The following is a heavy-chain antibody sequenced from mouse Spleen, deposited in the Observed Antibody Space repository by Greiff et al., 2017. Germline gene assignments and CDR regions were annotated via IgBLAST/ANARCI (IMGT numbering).Heavy chain of an antibody. CDR3: ARQGYGNYVWYFDV. D-gene: IGHD2-10*02. CDR1: GFTFSDYY. V-gene: IGHV5-12*02. CDR2: ISNGGGST. J-gene: IGHJ1*01. Sequence: DVMLVESGGGLVQPGGSLKLSCATSGFTFSDYYMYWVRQTPEKRLEWVAYISNGGGSTYYPDTVKGRFTISRDNAKNTLYLQMSRLKSEDTAMYYCARQGYGNYVWYFDVWGAGTTVTVSS.